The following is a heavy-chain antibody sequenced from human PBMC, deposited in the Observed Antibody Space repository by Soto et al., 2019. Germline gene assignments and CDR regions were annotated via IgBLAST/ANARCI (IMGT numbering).Heavy chain of an antibody. D-gene: IGHD2-15*01. J-gene: IGHJ6*02. CDR2: IIPIFGTA. V-gene: IGHV1-69*06. Sequence: GASVKVSCKASGGTFSSYAISWVRQAPGQGLEWMGGIIPIFGTANYAQKFQGRVTITADKSTSTAYMELSSLRSEDTAVYYCARDRWHRRPDPYGMDVWGQGTTVTVSS. CDR1: GGTFSSYA. CDR3: ARDRWHRRPDPYGMDV.